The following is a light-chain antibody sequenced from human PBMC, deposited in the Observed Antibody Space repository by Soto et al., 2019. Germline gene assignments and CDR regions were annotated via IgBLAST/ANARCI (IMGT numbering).Light chain of an antibody. CDR1: QSINSRY. V-gene: IGKV3-20*01. Sequence: EIVLTQSPGTLSLSPGERATLSCRASQSINSRYLAWYQQKPGQAPRLLIYGASSRATGIPERFSGSGSGTDFTITISRLEPEDFAVYYCQQFGSSPGFTFGPGTKVDIK. CDR3: QQFGSSPGFT. CDR2: GAS. J-gene: IGKJ3*01.